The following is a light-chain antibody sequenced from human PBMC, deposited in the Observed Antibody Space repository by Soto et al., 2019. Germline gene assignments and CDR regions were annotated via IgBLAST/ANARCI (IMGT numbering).Light chain of an antibody. CDR1: LSFSSW. Sequence: DIQITQSHSTLSASVGDRVSINCRARLSFSSWLACYQQKSGKAPKFLIYKESSLESGVPSRFSGSGSGPELTLTISSLQPDDYATYYCQQYSSWYNFGHGTKLEIK. J-gene: IGKJ2*01. CDR3: QQYSSWYN. V-gene: IGKV1-5*03. CDR2: KES.